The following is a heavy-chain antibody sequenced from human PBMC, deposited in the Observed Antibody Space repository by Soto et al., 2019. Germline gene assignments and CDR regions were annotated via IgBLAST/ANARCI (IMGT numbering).Heavy chain of an antibody. CDR1: GGSISSYH. J-gene: IGHJ4*02. V-gene: IGHV4-59*01. CDR2: TYNSGST. Sequence: SETLPLPCTVSGGSISSYHCYWIRQPQGKALEWTGNTYNSGSTNYNPSLKSRVTISVDTSKNQFSLKLSSVTAADTAVYYCARGGMGPLFEALDYWGQGTLVTFSS. D-gene: IGHD2-8*01. CDR3: ARGGMGPLFEALDY.